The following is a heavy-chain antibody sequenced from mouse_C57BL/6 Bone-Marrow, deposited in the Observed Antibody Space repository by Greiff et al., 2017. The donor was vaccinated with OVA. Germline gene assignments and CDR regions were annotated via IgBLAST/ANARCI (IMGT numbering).Heavy chain of an antibody. J-gene: IGHJ3*01. CDR1: GFTFSSYA. CDR3: ARDGGLGAWFAY. CDR2: ISDGGSYT. D-gene: IGHD4-1*01. Sequence: EVKLMESGGGLVKPGGSLKLSCAASGFTFSSYAMSWVRQTPEKRLEWVATISDGGSYTYYPDNVKGRFTISRDNAKNNMYLQMGHLKSEDTAMYYCARDGGLGAWFAYWGQGTLVTVSA. V-gene: IGHV5-4*01.